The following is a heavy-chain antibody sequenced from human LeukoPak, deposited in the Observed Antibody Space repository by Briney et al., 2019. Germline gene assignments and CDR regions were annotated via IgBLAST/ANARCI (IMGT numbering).Heavy chain of an antibody. D-gene: IGHD3-10*01. CDR1: GFTFDDYG. CDR3: VRGKANYGSGSDV. Sequence: GGSLRLSCAASGFTFDDYGMSWVRQAPGKGLEWVSGINWNGDNTGYADSVKGRFTISRDNARNSLYLQMNSLRAEDTAVYYCVRGKANYGSGSDVWGKGTTVTVSS. CDR2: INWNGDNT. J-gene: IGHJ6*04. V-gene: IGHV3-20*04.